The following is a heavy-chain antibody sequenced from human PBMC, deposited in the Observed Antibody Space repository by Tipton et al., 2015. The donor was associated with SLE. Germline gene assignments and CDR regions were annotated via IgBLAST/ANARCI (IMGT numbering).Heavy chain of an antibody. CDR3: ARTSYDTSGYNWLDP. CDR2: IDPSGYHT. CDR1: GYSFTSYW. V-gene: IGHV5-10-1*01. J-gene: IGHJ5*02. Sequence: QLVQSGAEVKKPGESLKISCKGSGYSFTSYWIGWVRQMPGKGLEWMGRIDPSGYHTDYSPSFEGHVAISTAVSINTAYLQWSSLKASDSAIYYCARTSYDTSGYNWLDPWGQGTLVTVSS. D-gene: IGHD3-22*01.